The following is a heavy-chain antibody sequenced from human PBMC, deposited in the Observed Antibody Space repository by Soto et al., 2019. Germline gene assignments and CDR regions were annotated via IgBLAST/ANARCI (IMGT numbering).Heavy chain of an antibody. V-gene: IGHV3-23*01. CDR1: GFTFSSYA. Sequence: GGSLRLSCAASGFTFSSYAMSWVRQAPGKGLEWVSAISGSGGSAYYADSVKGRFTISRDSPKNTLFLLMTSLIAEDTAVYYCAKSGGPPASLDVYFDYWGQGTLVTVSS. J-gene: IGHJ4*02. CDR3: AKSGGPPASLDVYFDY. CDR2: ISGSGGSA. D-gene: IGHD2-2*01.